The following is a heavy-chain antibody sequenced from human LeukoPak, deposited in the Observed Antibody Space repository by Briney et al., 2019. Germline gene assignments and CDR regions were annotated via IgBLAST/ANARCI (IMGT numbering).Heavy chain of an antibody. CDR3: ARRSGYNHFES. D-gene: IGHD3-22*01. V-gene: IGHV3-23*01. CDR1: GFALSSYA. J-gene: IGHJ4*02. CDR2: ISEVAINT. Sequence: LGGALRLSRTGPGFALSSYAMSWGRHAPGEGLEWVSTISEVAINTHYADSVKGRFTISRDNSKNTLYLQIRSLRAEDTAIYYGARRSGYNHFESWGQGTLVTVSS.